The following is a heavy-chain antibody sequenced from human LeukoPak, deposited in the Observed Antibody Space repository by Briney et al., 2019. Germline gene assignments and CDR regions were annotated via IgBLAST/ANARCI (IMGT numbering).Heavy chain of an antibody. V-gene: IGHV4-59*08. CDR2: IYYTGST. J-gene: IGHJ4*02. CDR1: GGSISGHY. Sequence: SETLSLTCTVSGGSISGHYWSWIRQSPGKGLEYIGFIYYTGSTNYNPSLTSRVTMSVDTSKNQFSLKVNSVTAADTAVFYCARLGELGKAHHFDYWGQGTLVTVSS. D-gene: IGHD7-27*01. CDR3: ARLGELGKAHHFDY.